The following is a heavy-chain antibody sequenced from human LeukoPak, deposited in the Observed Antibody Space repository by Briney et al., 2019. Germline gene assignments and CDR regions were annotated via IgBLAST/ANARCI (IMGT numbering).Heavy chain of an antibody. CDR1: GFTFSSYA. J-gene: IGHJ4*02. V-gene: IGHV3-30*14. D-gene: IGHD7-27*01. CDR2: ISYDGSNK. Sequence: GGSLRLSCAASGFTFSSYAMHWVRQAPGKGLEWVAVISYDGSNKYYADSVKGRFTISRDNSKNTLYLQMGSLRAEDMAVYYCARRTGVSDYWGQGTLVTVSS. CDR3: ARRTGVSDY.